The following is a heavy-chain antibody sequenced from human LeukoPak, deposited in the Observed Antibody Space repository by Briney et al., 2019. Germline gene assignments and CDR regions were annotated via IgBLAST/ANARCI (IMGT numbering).Heavy chain of an antibody. CDR3: AKIVRDYYYDSSGSLPFDY. Sequence: GGSLRLSCAASGFTFSSYGMHWVRQAPGKGLEWVAVISYDGSNKYYADSVKGRFTISRDNSKNTLYLQMNSLRAEDTAVYYCAKIVRDYYYDSSGSLPFDYCGQGTLVTVSS. V-gene: IGHV3-30*18. CDR1: GFTFSSYG. D-gene: IGHD3-22*01. J-gene: IGHJ4*02. CDR2: ISYDGSNK.